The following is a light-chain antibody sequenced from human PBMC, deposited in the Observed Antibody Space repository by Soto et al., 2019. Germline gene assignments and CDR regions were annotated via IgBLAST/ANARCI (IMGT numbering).Light chain of an antibody. CDR2: GVN. J-gene: IGLJ1*01. CDR1: SSNVDDYRY. V-gene: IGLV2-11*01. Sequence: QSVLTPPRSVSGSPGQSLTIFCTGTSSNVDDYRYVSWYQQFPGKAPKLVIYGVNQRPSGVPNRFSGSNSDNTASLTISGLQAEDEADYYCCSYVTTPEIFGTGTKVTVL. CDR3: CSYVTTPEI.